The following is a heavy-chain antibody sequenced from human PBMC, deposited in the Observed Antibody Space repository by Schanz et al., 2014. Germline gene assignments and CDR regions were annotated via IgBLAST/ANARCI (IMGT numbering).Heavy chain of an antibody. CDR1: GFIFNDYY. D-gene: IGHD6-6*01. CDR3: ARTPPPYSSSPYYWYYGMDV. CDR2: ISNSGYTI. Sequence: QVQLVESGGGLVKPGGSLRLSCAASGFIFNDYYMNWIRQAPGKGLEWVSYISNSGYTIYYADSVKGRFTISRDNAKTSLYRQRNSVRAEDAAVYYCARTPPPYSSSPYYWYYGMDVWGQGTTVTVSS. J-gene: IGHJ6*02. V-gene: IGHV3-11*01.